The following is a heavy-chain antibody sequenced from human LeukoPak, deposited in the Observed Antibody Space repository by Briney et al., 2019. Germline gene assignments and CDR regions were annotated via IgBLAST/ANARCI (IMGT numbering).Heavy chain of an antibody. CDR3: ARRAPSHDFDD. CDR2: ISTTSGNI. V-gene: IGHV3-21*01. Sequence: GGSLRLSCAASGFTFSSYSMNWVRQAPGKGLERVAAISTTSGNIYYADSVKGRFTISRDNAKNSLYLQMNGLRVEDTALYYCARRAPSHDFDDWGQGTLVTVSS. CDR1: GFTFSSYS. J-gene: IGHJ4*02.